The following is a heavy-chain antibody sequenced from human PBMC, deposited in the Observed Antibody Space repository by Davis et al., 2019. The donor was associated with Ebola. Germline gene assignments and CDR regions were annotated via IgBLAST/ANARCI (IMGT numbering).Heavy chain of an antibody. CDR1: GFTFSTYW. D-gene: IGHD4-17*01. CDR3: AKSDYETITRGADY. CDR2: ISWGSGSI. J-gene: IGHJ4*02. V-gene: IGHV3-9*01. Sequence: GGSLRLSCAASGFTFSTYWMHWFRQAPGKGLDWVSSISWGSGSIAYADSVKGRFTVSRDNAKNSVYLQMNSLRPEDTAFYYCAKSDYETITRGADYWGQGTLVTVSS.